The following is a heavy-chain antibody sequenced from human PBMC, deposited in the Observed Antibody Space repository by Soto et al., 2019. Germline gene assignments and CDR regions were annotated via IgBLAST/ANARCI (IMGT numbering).Heavy chain of an antibody. Sequence: PGGSLRLSCAASGFTFDDYAMHWVRQAPGKGLEWVSGISWNSGSIGYADSVKGRFTISRDNAKNSLYLQMNSLRAEDTALYYCEQERLTDIYDAFDLWGQGTMVTVSS. D-gene: IGHD2-21*02. CDR1: GFTFDDYA. CDR3: EQERLTDIYDAFDL. CDR2: ISWNSGSI. V-gene: IGHV3-9*01. J-gene: IGHJ3*01.